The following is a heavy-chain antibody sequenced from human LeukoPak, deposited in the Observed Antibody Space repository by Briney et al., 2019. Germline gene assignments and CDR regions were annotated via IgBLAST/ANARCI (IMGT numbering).Heavy chain of an antibody. J-gene: IGHJ6*02. Sequence: GGSLRLSCAASGFTFSNYWMHWVRQAPGKGLVWVSRINSDGSSTTYADSVKGRFTISRDNAKNTLYLQMNSLRAEDTAVYYCARVANHYGMDVWGQGTTVTVSS. CDR2: INSDGSST. CDR3: ARVANHYGMDV. CDR1: GFTFSNYW. V-gene: IGHV3-74*01.